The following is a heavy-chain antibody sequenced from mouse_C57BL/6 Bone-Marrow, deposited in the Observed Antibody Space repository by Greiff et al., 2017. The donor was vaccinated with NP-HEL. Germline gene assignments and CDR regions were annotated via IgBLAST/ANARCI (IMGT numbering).Heavy chain of an antibody. CDR3: ASLYGNPFYYYAMDY. CDR2: ISDGGSYT. D-gene: IGHD2-1*01. Sequence: DVHLVESGGGLVKPGGSLKLSCAASGFTFSSYAMSWVRQTPEKRLEWVATISDGGSYTYYPDNVKGRFTISRDNAKNNLYLQMSHLKSENTAMYYCASLYGNPFYYYAMDYWGQGTSVTVSS. J-gene: IGHJ4*01. V-gene: IGHV5-4*01. CDR1: GFTFSSYA.